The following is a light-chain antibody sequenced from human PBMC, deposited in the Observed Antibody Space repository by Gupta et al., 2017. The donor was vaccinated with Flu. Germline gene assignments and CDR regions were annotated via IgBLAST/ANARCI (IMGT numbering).Light chain of an antibody. V-gene: IGKV3-15*01. CDR3: QQYNSLPWT. J-gene: IGKJ1*01. Sequence: EIVLTQSPATLSVSPGERATFSCWASQSVTSNLAWYQHKPGQAPRLLVSGAPTRATGVPARFSVSGSGTNFTLTISSLHSEDFAVYYCQQYNSLPWTFGQGTNLEIK. CDR2: GAP. CDR1: QSVTSN.